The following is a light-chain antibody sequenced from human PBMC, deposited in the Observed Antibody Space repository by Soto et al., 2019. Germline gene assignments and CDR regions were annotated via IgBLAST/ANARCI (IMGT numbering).Light chain of an antibody. CDR2: GAS. Sequence: VLTQAPDTLSVSPVGRCTLSFRASQAINNNVAWYQLKDGQVPRLLIYGASTRAADVPARFSGGGSGTEFTLTISSLQSEDFAEYHCQQYNNWPQTFGQGTKVDIK. CDR3: QQYNNWPQT. CDR1: QAINNN. V-gene: IGKV3-15*01. J-gene: IGKJ1*01.